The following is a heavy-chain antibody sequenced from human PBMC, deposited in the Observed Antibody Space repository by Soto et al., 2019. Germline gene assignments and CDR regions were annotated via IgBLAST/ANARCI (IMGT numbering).Heavy chain of an antibody. CDR3: ARDFTTAETPGDDFDC. V-gene: IGHV3-74*01. Sequence: EVQLVESGGGLVQPGGSLRLSCAASGFTFTNYWMHWVRQVPGKGLVWVSRINADGSYASYADFVKGRFTISRDNSRNTVHLQMNSLSAEDTAVYYCARDFTTAETPGDDFDCWGQGIPVTVSS. J-gene: IGHJ4*02. CDR2: INADGSYA. CDR1: GFTFTNYW. D-gene: IGHD4-17*01.